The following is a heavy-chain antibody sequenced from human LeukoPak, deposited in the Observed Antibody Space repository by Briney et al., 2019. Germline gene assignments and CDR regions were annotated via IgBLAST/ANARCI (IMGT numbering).Heavy chain of an antibody. CDR2: ISYDGSNK. D-gene: IGHD3-10*01. Sequence: GRSLRLSCAASGFTFSSYAMHWVRQAPGKGLEWVAVISYDGSNKCYADSVKGRFTISRDNSKNTLYLQMNSLRAEDTAVYYCARDYGSEGYYYYGMDVWGQGTTVTVSS. CDR3: ARDYGSEGYYYYGMDV. CDR1: GFTFSSYA. J-gene: IGHJ6*02. V-gene: IGHV3-30-3*01.